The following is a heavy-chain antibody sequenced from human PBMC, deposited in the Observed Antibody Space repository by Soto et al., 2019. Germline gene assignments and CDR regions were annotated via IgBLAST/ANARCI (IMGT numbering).Heavy chain of an antibody. CDR3: ARLFVRDMSTSSEVESWFDP. D-gene: IGHD3-16*01. V-gene: IGHV5-51*01. CDR1: GYSFSTYW. J-gene: IGHJ5*02. Sequence: GESLKISCKASGYSFSTYWIGWVRQMPGKGLEWMGIIFPRDSDTRYSPSFQGQVTISVDESVSTAYLQWGSLKALDTAMYYCARLFVRDMSTSSEVESWFDPWGQGTLVTVSS. CDR2: IFPRDSDT.